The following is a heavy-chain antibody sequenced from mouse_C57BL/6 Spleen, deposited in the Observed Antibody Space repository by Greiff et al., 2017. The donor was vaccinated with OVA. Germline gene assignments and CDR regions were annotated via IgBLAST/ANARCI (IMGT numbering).Heavy chain of an antibody. V-gene: IGHV1-15*01. CDR3: TRWGTTVVDYAMDY. D-gene: IGHD1-1*01. Sequence: QVQLQQSGAELVRPGASVTLSCKASGYTFTDYEMHWVKQTPVHGLEWIGAIDPETGGTAYNQKFKGKAILTADKSSSTAYMELRSLTSEDSAVYYCTRWGTTVVDYAMDYWGQGTSVTVSS. CDR1: GYTFTDYE. J-gene: IGHJ4*01. CDR2: IDPETGGT.